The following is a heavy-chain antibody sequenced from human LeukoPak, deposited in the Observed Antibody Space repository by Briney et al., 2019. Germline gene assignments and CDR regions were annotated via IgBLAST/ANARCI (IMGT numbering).Heavy chain of an antibody. CDR2: IYYSGST. CDR1: GGSISSYY. V-gene: IGHV4-59*01. CDR3: ARDKAASPYYYCGMDV. J-gene: IGHJ6*02. D-gene: IGHD6-13*01. Sequence: SQSLSLTCTVSGGSISSYYWSWIRQPPGKGLEWIGYIYYSGSTNYNPSLKSRVTISVDTSKNQFSLKLSSVTAADTAVYYCARDKAASPYYYCGMDVWGQGTTVTVSS.